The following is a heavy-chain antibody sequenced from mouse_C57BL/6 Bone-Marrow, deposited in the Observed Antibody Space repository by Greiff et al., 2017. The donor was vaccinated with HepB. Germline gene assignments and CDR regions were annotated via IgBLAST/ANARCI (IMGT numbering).Heavy chain of an antibody. CDR1: GFTFSSYA. V-gene: IGHV5-4*03. J-gene: IGHJ4*01. CDR3: ARWLLP. Sequence: DVKLQESGGGLVKPGGSLKLSCAASGFTFSSYAMSWVRQTPEKRLEWVATISDGGSYTYYPDNVKGRFTISRDNAKNNLYLQMSHLKSEDTAMYYCARWLLPRGQGTSVTVSS. CDR2: ISDGGSYT. D-gene: IGHD2-3*01.